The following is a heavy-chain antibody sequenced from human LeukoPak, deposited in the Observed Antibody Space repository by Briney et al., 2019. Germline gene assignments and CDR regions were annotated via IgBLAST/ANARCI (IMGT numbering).Heavy chain of an antibody. J-gene: IGHJ4*02. V-gene: IGHV3-23*01. Sequence: GGSLRLSCAASGFTFSGYAMSWVRQAPGKGLEWVSAISLGGVNTYYADSVKGRFTVSRVNPKNTLYLQMNSLRVEDTAVYYCAKNVMYSSSAVDYWGQGTLVTVSS. CDR3: AKNVMYSSSAVDY. D-gene: IGHD6-6*01. CDR2: ISLGGVNT. CDR1: GFTFSGYA.